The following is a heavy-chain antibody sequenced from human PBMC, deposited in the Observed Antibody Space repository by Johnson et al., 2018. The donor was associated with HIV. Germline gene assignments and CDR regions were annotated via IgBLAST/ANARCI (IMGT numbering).Heavy chain of an antibody. J-gene: IGHJ3*02. D-gene: IGHD3-10*01. V-gene: IGHV3-30*02. CDR1: GFTFSSYG. Sequence: VQLVESGGGVVQPGGSLRLSCAASGFTFSSYGMHWVRQAPGKGLEWVAFIRYDGSNKYYADSVKGRFTISRDNSKNTLYLQMNSLRAEDTAVYYCAKEQWFGELFSAFDIWGQGTMVTVSS. CDR2: IRYDGSNK. CDR3: AKEQWFGELFSAFDI.